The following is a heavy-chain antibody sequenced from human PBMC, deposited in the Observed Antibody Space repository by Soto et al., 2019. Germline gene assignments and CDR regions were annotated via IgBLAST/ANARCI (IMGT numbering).Heavy chain of an antibody. J-gene: IGHJ4*02. CDR2: IKQDGSEK. CDR1: GFTFSSYW. Sequence: GGSLRLSCAASGFTFSSYWMSWVRQAPGKGLEWVANIKQDGSEKYYVDSVKGRFTISRDNAKNSLYLQMNSLRAEDTAVYYCARDRAYSRSFGSSVYWGQGTLVTVSS. V-gene: IGHV3-7*01. CDR3: ARDRAYSRSFGSSVY. D-gene: IGHD6-6*01.